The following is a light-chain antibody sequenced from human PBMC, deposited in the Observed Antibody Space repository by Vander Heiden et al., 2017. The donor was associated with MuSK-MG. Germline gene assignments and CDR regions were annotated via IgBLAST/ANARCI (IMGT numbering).Light chain of an antibody. CDR1: QSVLYSSNNKNY. V-gene: IGKV4-1*01. J-gene: IGKJ2*01. Sequence: DIVVTQSPDSMAVPLGERATINCKSSQSVLYSSNNKNYLAWYQQKPGQPPKLLIYWASSRESGVPDRFSGSGSGTDFTPTISSLQAKDVAVYYCQQYYSTPLAFGQGTKLEIK. CDR3: QQYYSTPLA. CDR2: WAS.